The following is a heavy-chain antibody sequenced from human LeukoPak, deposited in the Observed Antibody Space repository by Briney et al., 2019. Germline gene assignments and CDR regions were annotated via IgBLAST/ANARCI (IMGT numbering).Heavy chain of an antibody. CDR2: ISRSSSTI. V-gene: IGHV3-48*01. D-gene: IGHD2-15*01. Sequence: GGSLRLSCAASGFTFSNYDMNWVRQAPGKGLEWVSYISRSSSTIKYADSVKGRFTISRDNAKNSLYLQMNSLRAEDTAVYYCARDASRYCSGGNCYSGLLGYFDYWGQGTLVAVSS. CDR1: GFTFSNYD. CDR3: ARDASRYCSGGNCYSGLLGYFDY. J-gene: IGHJ4*02.